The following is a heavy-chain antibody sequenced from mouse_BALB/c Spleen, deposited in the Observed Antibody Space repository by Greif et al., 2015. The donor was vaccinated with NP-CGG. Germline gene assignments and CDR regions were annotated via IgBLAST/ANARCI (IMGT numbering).Heavy chain of an antibody. Sequence: VQLQQSGPGLVQPSQSLSITCTVSGFSLTSYGVHWVRQSPGKGLEWLGVIWRGGSTDYNAAFMSRLSITKDNSKSQVFFKMNSLQADDTAIYYCAKLHYGYDVGLAYWGQGTLVTVSA. CDR2: IWRGGST. V-gene: IGHV2-5*01. D-gene: IGHD2-2*01. CDR1: GFSLTSYG. CDR3: AKLHYGYDVGLAY. J-gene: IGHJ3*01.